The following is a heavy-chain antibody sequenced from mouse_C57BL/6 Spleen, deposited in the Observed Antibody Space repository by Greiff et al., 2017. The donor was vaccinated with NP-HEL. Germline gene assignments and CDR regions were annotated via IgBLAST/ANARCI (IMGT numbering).Heavy chain of an antibody. CDR2: ISDGGSYT. CDR1: GFTFSSYA. CDR3: AREQVYAMDY. J-gene: IGHJ4*01. V-gene: IGHV5-4*01. Sequence: DVHLVESGGGLVKPGGSLKLSCAASGFTFSSYAMSWVRQTPEKRLEWVATISDGGSYTYYPDNVKGRFTISRDNAKNNLYLQMSHLKSEDTAMYYCAREQVYAMDYWGQGTSVTVSS.